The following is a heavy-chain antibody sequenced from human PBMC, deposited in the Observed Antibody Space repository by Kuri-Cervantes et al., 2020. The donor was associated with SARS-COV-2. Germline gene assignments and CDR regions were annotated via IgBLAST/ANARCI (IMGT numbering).Heavy chain of an antibody. CDR1: GFTFSSYA. D-gene: IGHD2-2*01. Sequence: GGSLRLSCAASGFTFSSYAMHWVRQAPGKGLEYVSAISSNGGSTYYADSVKGRFTISRDNSKNTLYLQMGSLRAEDMAVYYCARDRGVDYCSSTSCPSGPFGPFDPWGQGTLVTVSS. CDR2: ISSNGGST. V-gene: IGHV3-64*02. CDR3: ARDRGVDYCSSTSCPSGPFGPFDP. J-gene: IGHJ5*02.